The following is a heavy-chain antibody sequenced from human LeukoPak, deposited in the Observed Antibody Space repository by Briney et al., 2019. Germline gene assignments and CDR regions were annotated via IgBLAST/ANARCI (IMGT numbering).Heavy chain of an antibody. D-gene: IGHD2-15*01. CDR3: ARGAGIVLDCSGGSCYGGLKN. J-gene: IGHJ4*02. V-gene: IGHV1-2*02. Sequence: ASVKVSCKTSGYTFTGYYMHWVRQAPGQGLEWVGWINGKSGGTDYAQKFQGRVTMTRDTSISTAYMELRRITSDDTAVYYCARGAGIVLDCSGGSCYGGLKNWGQGTLVTVSS. CDR1: GYTFTGYY. CDR2: INGKSGGT.